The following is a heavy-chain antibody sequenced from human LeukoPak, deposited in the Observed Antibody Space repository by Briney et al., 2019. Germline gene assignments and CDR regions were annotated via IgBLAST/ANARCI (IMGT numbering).Heavy chain of an antibody. CDR1: GFTFSSYW. D-gene: IGHD6-25*01. Sequence: PGGSLRLSCAASGFTFSSYWMHWVRQAPGKGLEWVANINQDGSEKYFVDSVKGRFTISRDHAKNSLYLQMNSLRAEDTAVYYCVRSSGDYWGQGTLVTVSS. CDR3: VRSSGDY. CDR2: INQDGSEK. V-gene: IGHV3-7*01. J-gene: IGHJ4*02.